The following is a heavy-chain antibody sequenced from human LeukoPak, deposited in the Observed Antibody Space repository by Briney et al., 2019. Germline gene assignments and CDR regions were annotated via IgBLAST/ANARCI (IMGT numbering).Heavy chain of an antibody. CDR1: GFTFSSYA. CDR3: ASRSYYDSSGYYLGSYYYYMDV. Sequence: GGSLRLSCAAPGFTFSSYAMSWVRQAPGKGLEWVSAISGSGGSTYYADSVKGRFTISRDNSKNTLYLQMNSLRAEDTAVYYCASRSYYDSSGYYLGSYYYYMDVWGKGTTVTVSS. J-gene: IGHJ6*03. V-gene: IGHV3-23*01. D-gene: IGHD3-22*01. CDR2: ISGSGGST.